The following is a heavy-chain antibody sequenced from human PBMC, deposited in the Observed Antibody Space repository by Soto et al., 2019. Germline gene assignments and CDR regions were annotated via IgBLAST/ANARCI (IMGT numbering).Heavy chain of an antibody. CDR1: GGSFSGYY. CDR2: INHSGST. J-gene: IGHJ4*02. Sequence: PSETLSLTCAVYGGSFSGYYWSWIRQPPGKGLEWIGEINHSGSTNYNPSLKSRVTISVDTSKNQFSLKLSSVTAADPAVYYCARSRLLWFGGQKKRYYFDYLGQGTLVTVSS. CDR3: ARSRLLWFGGQKKRYYFDY. D-gene: IGHD3-10*01. V-gene: IGHV4-34*01.